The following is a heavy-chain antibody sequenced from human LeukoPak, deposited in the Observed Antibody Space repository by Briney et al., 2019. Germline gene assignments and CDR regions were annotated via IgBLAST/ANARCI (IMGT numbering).Heavy chain of an antibody. J-gene: IGHJ4*02. V-gene: IGHV4-59*01. CDR1: GGSISSYY. CDR2: IYYSGST. CDR3: AASTVTYFDY. D-gene: IGHD4-11*01. Sequence: SETLSLTCTVSGGSISSYYWSWIRQPPGKGLEWIGYIYYSGSTNYNPSLKSRVTISVDTSKNQFSLKLSSMTAADTAVYYCAASTVTYFDYWGQGTLVTVSS.